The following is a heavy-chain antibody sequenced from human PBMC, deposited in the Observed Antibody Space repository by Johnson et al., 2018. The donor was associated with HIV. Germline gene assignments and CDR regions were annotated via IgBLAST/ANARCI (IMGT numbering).Heavy chain of an antibody. CDR3: AKEMYYFNSGNHFDAFHV. CDR1: GFTFSSYA. D-gene: IGHD3-10*01. Sequence: QVQLVESGGGVVQPGRSLRLSCAASGFTFSSYAMHWVRQAPGKGLEWVAVISYDGSNKYYADSVKGRFTISRDNSKNTLYLQMNSLRAEDTAVYCCAKEMYYFNSGNHFDAFHVWGQGTLVTVSS. V-gene: IGHV3-30-3*01. J-gene: IGHJ3*01. CDR2: ISYDGSNK.